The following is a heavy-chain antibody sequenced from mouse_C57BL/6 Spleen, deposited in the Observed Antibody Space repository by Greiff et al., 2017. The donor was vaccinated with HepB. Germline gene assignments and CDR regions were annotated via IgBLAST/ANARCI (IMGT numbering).Heavy chain of an antibody. J-gene: IGHJ2*01. V-gene: IGHV1-82*01. CDR2: IYPGDGDT. CDR3: ARADGYYFDY. D-gene: IGHD2-3*01. CDR1: GYAFSSSW. Sequence: VKLQESGPELVKPGASVKISCKASGYAFSSSWMNWVKQRPGKGLEWIGRIYPGDGDTNYNGKFKGKATLTADKSSSTAYMQLSSLTSEDSAVYFCARADGYYFDYWGQGTTLTVSS.